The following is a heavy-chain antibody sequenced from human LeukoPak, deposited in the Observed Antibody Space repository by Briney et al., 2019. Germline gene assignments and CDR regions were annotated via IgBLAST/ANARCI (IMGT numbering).Heavy chain of an antibody. J-gene: IGHJ6*04. CDR1: GFTFSSYE. D-gene: IGHD3-10*01. V-gene: IGHV3-48*03. CDR3: AELGITMIGGV. CDR2: ISSSGSTI. Sequence: WGSLRLSCAASGFTFSSYEMNWVGQGPGKGLEWVSYISSSGSTIYYADSVKGRFTISRDNAKNSLYPQMNSLRAEDTAVYYCAELGITMIGGVWGKGTTVTISS.